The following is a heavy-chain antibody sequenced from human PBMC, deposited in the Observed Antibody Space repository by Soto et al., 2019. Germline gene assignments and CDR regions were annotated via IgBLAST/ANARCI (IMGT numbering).Heavy chain of an antibody. J-gene: IGHJ6*02. V-gene: IGHV1-69*02. Sequence: QVQLVQSGAEVKKPGSSVQVSCRSSGDTFSSYTVNGVRQAPGQGLEWMGRIITILGITDYAQKFKARVQIPADHSTRPADMAMSRLRYDSTATYYFASRSSCGTDCYSKHYYGLDVWGQGTTVTVSS. CDR1: GDTFSSYT. CDR2: IITILGIT. CDR3: ASRSSCGTDCYSKHYYGLDV. D-gene: IGHD2-21*02.